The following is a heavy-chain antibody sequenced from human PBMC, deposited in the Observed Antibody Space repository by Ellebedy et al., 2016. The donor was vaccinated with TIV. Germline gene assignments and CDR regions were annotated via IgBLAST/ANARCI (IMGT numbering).Heavy chain of an antibody. D-gene: IGHD3-10*01. CDR3: AKVRVWYGDAVNS. V-gene: IGHV3-23*01. CDR1: GFTFSNYA. CDR2: ASDGGHGT. Sequence: GESLKISCAASGFTFSNYAMNWVRQAPGKGLEWVSSASDGGHGTDYAASVEGRFTISRDHSQSTIYLQMDSLRADDTAVYYCAKVRVWYGDAVNSWGPGTRVTVSS. J-gene: IGHJ4*02.